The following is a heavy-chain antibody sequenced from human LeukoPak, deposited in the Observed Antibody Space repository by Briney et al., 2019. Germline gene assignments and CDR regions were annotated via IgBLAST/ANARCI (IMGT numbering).Heavy chain of an antibody. CDR2: IYPGDSDT. CDR1: GYSFTSYW. J-gene: IGHJ2*01. Sequence: GESLKISCKGSGYSFTSYWIGWVRQVPGKGLEWMGIIYPGDSDTRYSPSFQGQVTISADKSISTAHLQWSSLKASDTAMYYCARRSDGNSSGWPPVGTWYFDLWGRGTLVTVSS. V-gene: IGHV5-51*01. D-gene: IGHD6-19*01. CDR3: ARRSDGNSSGWPPVGTWYFDL.